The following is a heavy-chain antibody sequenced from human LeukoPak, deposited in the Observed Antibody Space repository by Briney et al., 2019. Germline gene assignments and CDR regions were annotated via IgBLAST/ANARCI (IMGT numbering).Heavy chain of an antibody. J-gene: IGHJ4*02. V-gene: IGHV4-59*01. CDR2: IFYSEST. CDR1: GDSISYFY. Sequence: SETLSLTCTVSGDSISYFYWGWVRQPPGKGLEWIGYIFYSESTNYTPSLKSRVTISVDTSKNQFSLKLSSVTAADTAVYYCARGVMAAPQTFHYWGQGTLVTVSS. D-gene: IGHD2-15*01. CDR3: ARGVMAAPQTFHY.